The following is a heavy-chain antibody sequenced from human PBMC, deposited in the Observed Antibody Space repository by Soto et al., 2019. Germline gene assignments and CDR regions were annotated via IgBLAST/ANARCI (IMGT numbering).Heavy chain of an antibody. Sequence: QVQLVQSGAEVKKPGASVKVSCKASGYTFASYDISWVRQAPGQGLEWMGWISAYNGNTNYAQKFQGRVTMTTDTSTSTAYMELRSLRSDDTAVYFCVRGMRAYSSSSPLWGWGQGTLVTVSS. CDR3: VRGMRAYSSSSPLWG. D-gene: IGHD6-6*01. J-gene: IGHJ4*02. CDR2: ISAYNGNT. V-gene: IGHV1-18*01. CDR1: GYTFASYD.